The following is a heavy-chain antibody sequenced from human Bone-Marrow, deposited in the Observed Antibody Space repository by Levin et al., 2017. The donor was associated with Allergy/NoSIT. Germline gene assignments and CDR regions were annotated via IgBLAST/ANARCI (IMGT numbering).Heavy chain of an antibody. D-gene: IGHD1-26*01. J-gene: IGHJ3*02. V-gene: IGHV1-69*13. CDR3: ARDLGWELQAFDI. CDR1: GGSFSSYA. Sequence: SVKVSCQASGGSFSSYAITWLRQAPGQGLEWVGRIIPVLGAADYAQNFQVRVTITADLSTTTTYMELTNLRSEDTAVYYCARDLGWELQAFDIWGQGTKVTVSS. CDR2: IIPVLGAA.